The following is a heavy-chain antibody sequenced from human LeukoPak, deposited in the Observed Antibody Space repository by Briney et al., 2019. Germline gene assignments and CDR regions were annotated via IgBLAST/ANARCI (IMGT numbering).Heavy chain of an antibody. V-gene: IGHV3-23*01. CDR2: ISGDGGST. J-gene: IGHJ4*02. CDR1: GFTFSTYA. Sequence: GSLRLSCAASGFTFSTYAMSWVRQAPGQGPEWVSSISGDGGSTYYAESVKGRFTISRDNSKNTLYLRMNSLRAEDTAVYYCAKRPDCSTTNCFRFEYWGQGTLVTVSS. D-gene: IGHD2-2*01. CDR3: AKRPDCSTTNCFRFEY.